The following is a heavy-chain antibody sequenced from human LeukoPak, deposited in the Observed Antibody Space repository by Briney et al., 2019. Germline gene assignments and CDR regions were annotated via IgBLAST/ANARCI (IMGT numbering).Heavy chain of an antibody. J-gene: IGHJ4*02. Sequence: GGSLRLSCAASGFTFSDYYMSWIRQAPGKGLEWVSYISSSGSTIYYADSVKGRFTISRDNAKNSLYLQMNSLRAEDTAVYYCARLIAVAGTFGAPIDYWGQGTLVTVSS. V-gene: IGHV3-11*04. CDR1: GFTFSDYY. CDR3: ARLIAVAGTFGAPIDY. CDR2: ISSSGSTI. D-gene: IGHD6-19*01.